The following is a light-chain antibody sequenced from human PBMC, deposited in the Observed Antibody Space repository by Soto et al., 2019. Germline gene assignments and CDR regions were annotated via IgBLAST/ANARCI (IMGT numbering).Light chain of an antibody. CDR2: DVS. CDR3: SSYTSSSTLLDV. Sequence: QSALTQPASVSGSPGQSITISCTGTSSDVGGYNYVSWYQHHPGKAPKLMIYDVSNRPSGVSNRFSGSKSGNTASLTISGLQAEDEADYYCSSYTSSSTLLDVFGTGTKVTVL. J-gene: IGLJ1*01. V-gene: IGLV2-14*03. CDR1: SSDVGGYNY.